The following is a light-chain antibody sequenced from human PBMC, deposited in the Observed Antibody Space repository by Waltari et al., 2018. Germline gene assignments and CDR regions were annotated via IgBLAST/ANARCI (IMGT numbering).Light chain of an antibody. V-gene: IGLV2-11*01. CDR1: SSDVGLYNH. CDR2: DVY. Sequence: QSALTQPRSVSASPGQSVPIPCTGTSSDVGLYNHVSWYQKHPGKAPKLIIYDVYKRPSGVPDRFSGSKSGNTASLTISGLQAEDETDYYCCSHTGNSLYVFGTGTKVTVL. CDR3: CSHTGNSLYV. J-gene: IGLJ1*01.